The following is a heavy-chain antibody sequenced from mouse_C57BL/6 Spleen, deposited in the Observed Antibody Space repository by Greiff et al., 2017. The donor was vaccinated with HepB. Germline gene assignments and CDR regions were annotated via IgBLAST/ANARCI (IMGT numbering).Heavy chain of an antibody. CDR2: IDPSDSET. J-gene: IGHJ1*03. CDR3: ARPLITTVANWYFDV. Sequence: VQLQQPGAELVRPGSSVKLSCKASGYTFTSYWMHWVKQRPIQGLEWIGNIDPSDSETHYNQKFKDKATLTVDKSSSTAYMQLSSLTSEDSAVYYCARPLITTVANWYFDVWGTGTTVTVSS. V-gene: IGHV1-52*01. D-gene: IGHD1-1*01. CDR1: GYTFTSYW.